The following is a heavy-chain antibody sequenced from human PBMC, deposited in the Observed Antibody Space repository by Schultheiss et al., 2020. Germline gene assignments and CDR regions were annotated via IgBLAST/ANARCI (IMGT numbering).Heavy chain of an antibody. CDR2: IKQDGSEK. D-gene: IGHD6-19*01. Sequence: GESLKISCAASGFTFSSYWMSWVRQAPGKGLEWVANIKQDGSEKYYVDSVKGRFTISRDNAKNSLYLQMNSLRAEDTAVYYCARDWGVAESFDPWGQGTLVTVSS. CDR3: ARDWGVAESFDP. V-gene: IGHV3-7*01. J-gene: IGHJ5*02. CDR1: GFTFSSYW.